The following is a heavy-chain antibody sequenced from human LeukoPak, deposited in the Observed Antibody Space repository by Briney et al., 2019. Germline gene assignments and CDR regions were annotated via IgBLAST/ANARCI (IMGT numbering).Heavy chain of an antibody. Sequence: GGSLRLSCAASGFTFSSFDMHWVRQPTGQGLEWVSTIGTASDTYYPGSVEGRFILSRDNAKNSLYLQMNSLTAGDTAVYYCARGPPRGKYYYMDVWGKGTTVTVSS. V-gene: IGHV3-13*01. D-gene: IGHD1-1*01. CDR2: IGTASDT. CDR3: ARGPPRGKYYYMDV. CDR1: GFTFSSFD. J-gene: IGHJ6*03.